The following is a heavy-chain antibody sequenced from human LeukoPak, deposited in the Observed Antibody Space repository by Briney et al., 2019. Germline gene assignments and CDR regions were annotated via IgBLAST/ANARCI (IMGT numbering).Heavy chain of an antibody. D-gene: IGHD3-3*01. J-gene: IGHJ4*02. CDR2: ISGSGGST. CDR1: GFTFSSYA. Sequence: GGSLRLSCAASGFTFSSYAMSWVRQAPGKGLEWVSAISGSGGSTYYADSVKGRFTISRDNSKNTLYLQMNSLRAEDTAVYYCAKDRRPITIFGVVINDLDYWGQGTLVTVSS. CDR3: AKDRRPITIFGVVINDLDY. V-gene: IGHV3-23*01.